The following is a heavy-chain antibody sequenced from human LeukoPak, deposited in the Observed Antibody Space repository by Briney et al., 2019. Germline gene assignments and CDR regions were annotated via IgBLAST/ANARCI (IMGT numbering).Heavy chain of an antibody. CDR2: ISSSGSTI. CDR1: GFTFSDYY. Sequence: PGGSLRLSCAASGFTFSDYYMSWIRQAPGKGLEWVSYISSSGSTIYYADSVRGRFTISRDNAKNSLYLQMNSLRAEDAAVYYCARDRTDTIVVVPAANTHFGDYWGQGTLVTVSS. CDR3: ARDRTDTIVVVPAANTHFGDY. J-gene: IGHJ4*02. V-gene: IGHV3-11*01. D-gene: IGHD2-2*01.